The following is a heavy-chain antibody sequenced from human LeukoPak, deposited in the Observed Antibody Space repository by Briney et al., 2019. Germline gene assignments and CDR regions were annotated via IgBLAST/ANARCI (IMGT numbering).Heavy chain of an antibody. Sequence: ASVKVSCKASGYTFTGYYMHWVRQAPGQGLEWMGWINPNSGGTNYVQKFQGRVTMTRDTSISTAYMELSRLRSDDTAVYYCARSSGYYYDSSGYLRFDYWGQGTLVTVSS. CDR2: INPNSGGT. CDR1: GYTFTGYY. V-gene: IGHV1-2*02. CDR3: ARSSGYYYDSSGYLRFDY. J-gene: IGHJ4*02. D-gene: IGHD3-22*01.